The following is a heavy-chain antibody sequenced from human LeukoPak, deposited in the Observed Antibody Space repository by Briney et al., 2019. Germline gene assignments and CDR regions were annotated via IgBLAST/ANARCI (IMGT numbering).Heavy chain of an antibody. CDR1: GFTVSSNY. CDR3: ARDRATWFGEVYYYYYMDV. J-gene: IGHJ6*03. V-gene: IGHV3-66*01. D-gene: IGHD3-10*01. Sequence: GGSLRLSCAASGFTVSSNYMSWVRQAPGKGLEWVSVMYSGGSTYYADSVKGRFTISRDNSKNTLYLQMNSLRAEDTAVYHCARDRATWFGEVYYYYYMDVWGKGTTVTVSS. CDR2: MYSGGST.